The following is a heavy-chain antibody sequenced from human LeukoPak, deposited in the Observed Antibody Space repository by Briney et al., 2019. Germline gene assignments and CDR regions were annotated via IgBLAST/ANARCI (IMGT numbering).Heavy chain of an antibody. Sequence: GGSLRLSCAASGFTFSSYGMSWVRQAPGKGLEWVSAISGSGGSTYYADSVKGRFTISRDNAKNTLYLQMNSLRGEDTAVYYCARGASNRFDYWGQGTLVTVSS. CDR1: GFTFSSYG. V-gene: IGHV3-23*01. D-gene: IGHD1-14*01. CDR2: ISGSGGST. CDR3: ARGASNRFDY. J-gene: IGHJ4*02.